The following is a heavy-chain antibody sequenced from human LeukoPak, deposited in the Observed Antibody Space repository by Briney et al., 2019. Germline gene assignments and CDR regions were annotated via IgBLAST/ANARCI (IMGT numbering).Heavy chain of an antibody. D-gene: IGHD3-22*01. CDR3: ARDPSFNLYDSSGYYSDPFDY. Sequence: GGSLRLSCAASGFTFSTYEINWVRQAPGKGLEWVSYISGRGITIYADSVEGRFTISRDNAKNSLYLQMNSLRAEDTAVYYCARDPSFNLYDSSGYYSDPFDYWGQGTLVTVSS. CDR2: ISGRGITI. J-gene: IGHJ4*02. V-gene: IGHV3-48*03. CDR1: GFTFSTYE.